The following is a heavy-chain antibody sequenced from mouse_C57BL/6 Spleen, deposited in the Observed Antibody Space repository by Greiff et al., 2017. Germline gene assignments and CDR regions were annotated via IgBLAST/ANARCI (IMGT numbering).Heavy chain of an antibody. CDR2: IGSKSSTYAT. V-gene: IGHV10-3*01. J-gene: IGHJ1*03. CDR1: GFTFKTYA. Sequence: EVKVVESGGGLVQPKGSLKLSCAASGFTFKTYAMHWVRQAPGKGLEWVVRIGSKSSTYATYYADTGKDRFTISRDDSQSILYLQMSNLKTEDTAMYYCVRDSGNRYFDVWGTGTTVTVSS. CDR3: VRDSGNRYFDV. D-gene: IGHD1-3*01.